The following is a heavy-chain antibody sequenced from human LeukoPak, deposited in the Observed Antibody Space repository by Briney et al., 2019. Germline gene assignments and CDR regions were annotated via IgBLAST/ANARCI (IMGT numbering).Heavy chain of an antibody. CDR1: GGSFSGYY. CDR2: INHRGST. CDR3: ARDRTGQQLISRKEYYYMDV. D-gene: IGHD4-11*01. J-gene: IGHJ6*03. V-gene: IGHV4-34*01. Sequence: SETLSLTCAVYGGSFSGYYWSWIRQPPGKGLEWIGEINHRGSTNYNPSLKSRVTISVDTSKNQFSLKLSSVTAADTAVYYCARDRTGQQLISRKEYYYMDVWGKGTTVTISS.